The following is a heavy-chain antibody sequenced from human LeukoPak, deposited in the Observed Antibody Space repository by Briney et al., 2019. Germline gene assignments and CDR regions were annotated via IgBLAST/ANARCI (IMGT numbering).Heavy chain of an antibody. Sequence: GGSLRLSFVASGFTFDDHAMHWVRQAPGKGLEWVSIISWYSGNIGYADSVKGRFSISRDNAKNTLYLEMNSLRTDDTALYFCARDVWRRAFYYAMDVWGLGTTVAVSS. D-gene: IGHD2-21*01. J-gene: IGHJ6*02. CDR3: ARDVWRRAFYYAMDV. V-gene: IGHV3-9*01. CDR1: GFTFDDHA. CDR2: ISWYSGNI.